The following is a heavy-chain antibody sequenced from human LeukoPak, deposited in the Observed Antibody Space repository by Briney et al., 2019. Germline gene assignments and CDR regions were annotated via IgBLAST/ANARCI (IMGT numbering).Heavy chain of an antibody. D-gene: IGHD6-19*01. CDR3: ASLYSSGHL. CDR2: INHSGST. Sequence: PSETLSLTCAVYGGSFSGYYWSWIRQPPGKGLEWIGEINHSGSTNYNPSLKSRVTISVDTSKNQFSLKLSSVTAADTAVYYCASLYSSGHLWGQGTLVTVSS. J-gene: IGHJ4*02. CDR1: GGSFSGYY. V-gene: IGHV4-34*01.